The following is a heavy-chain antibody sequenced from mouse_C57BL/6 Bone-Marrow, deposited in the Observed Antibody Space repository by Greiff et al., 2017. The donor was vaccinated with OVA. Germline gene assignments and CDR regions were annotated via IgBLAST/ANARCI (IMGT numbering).Heavy chain of an antibody. J-gene: IGHJ1*03. Sequence: QVQLQQPGAELVKPGASVKLSCKASGYTFTSYWMHWVKQRHGQGLEWIGRIDPNSGGTKYNEKFKGKATLTVDKPSSTAYMQLSSLTSEDSAVYYCHFDCGNSPGDGWDTGTTVTVAS. CDR3: HFDCGNSPGDG. D-gene: IGHD1-1*01. CDR2: IDPNSGGT. CDR1: GYTFTSYW. V-gene: IGHV1-62-3*01.